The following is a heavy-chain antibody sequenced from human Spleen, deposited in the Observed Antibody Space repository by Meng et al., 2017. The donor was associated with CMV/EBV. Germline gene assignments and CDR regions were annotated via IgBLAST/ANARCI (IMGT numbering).Heavy chain of an antibody. V-gene: IGHV3-30*02. CDR2: IRYDGSDK. J-gene: IGHJ4*02. CDR3: ATGLIRGVITPFGESF. D-gene: IGHD3-10*01. CDR1: GFTFSNFG. Sequence: GESLKISCAASGFTFSNFGMNWVRQAPGRGLEWVAFIRYDGSDKYYADSVNGRITISRDNSKNTLYLQMNSQRVEDSDVYYCATGLIRGVITPFGESFWGQGTLVTVSS.